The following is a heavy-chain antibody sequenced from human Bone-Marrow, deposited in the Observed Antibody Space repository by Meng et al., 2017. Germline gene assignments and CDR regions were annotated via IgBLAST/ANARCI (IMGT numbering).Heavy chain of an antibody. CDR3: AKLKYSSSWYGPDDY. CDR1: GFTFSSYA. D-gene: IGHD6-13*01. J-gene: IGHJ4*02. CDR2: ISGSGGST. V-gene: IGHV3-23*01. Sequence: GESLKISCSASGFTFSSYAMSWVRQAPGKGLEWVSAISGSGGSTYYADSVQGRFTISRDNSKNTLYLQMNSLRAEDTAVYYCAKLKYSSSWYGPDDYWGQGTLVTVSS.